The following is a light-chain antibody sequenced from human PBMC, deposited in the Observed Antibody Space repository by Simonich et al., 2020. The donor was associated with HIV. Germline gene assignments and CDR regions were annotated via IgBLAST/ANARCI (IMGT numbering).Light chain of an antibody. CDR3: MQSIQVPHT. CDR2: WAS. Sequence: DIVMTQSPDSLAVSLCERATINCKSSQNVLSSSNNKNYLAWYQQKPGQPPKLLIYWASTRESGVPDRFSGSGSGTDFTLKISRVEAEDVGVYYCMQSIQVPHTFGGGTKVEIK. CDR1: QNVLSSSNNKNY. J-gene: IGKJ4*01. V-gene: IGKV4-1*01.